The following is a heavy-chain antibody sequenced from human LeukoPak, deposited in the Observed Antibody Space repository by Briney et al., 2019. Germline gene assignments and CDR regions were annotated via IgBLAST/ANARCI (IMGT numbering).Heavy chain of an antibody. D-gene: IGHD1-26*01. Sequence: PSETLSLTCTVSGGSISSGGYYWSWIRQHPGKGLEWIGYIYYSGSTNYNPSLKSRVTMSVDTSKNQFSLKLSSVTAADTAVYYCARDIVGVTRAFGYWGQGTLATVSS. V-gene: IGHV4-61*08. J-gene: IGHJ4*02. CDR2: IYYSGST. CDR3: ARDIVGVTRAFGY. CDR1: GGSISSGGYY.